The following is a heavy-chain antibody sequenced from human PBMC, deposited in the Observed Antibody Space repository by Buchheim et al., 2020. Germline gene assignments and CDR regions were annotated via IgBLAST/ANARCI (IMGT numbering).Heavy chain of an antibody. Sequence: QVQLVQSGAEVKKPGASVKVSCKASGYTFTSYDINWVRQATGQGLEWMGWMNPNSGNTGYAQKFQGRVTMTRNTSISTAYMGLSSLRSEDTAVYYCAREYYYGSGSYLGYYYYGMDVWGQGTT. CDR1: GYTFTSYD. CDR3: AREYYYGSGSYLGYYYYGMDV. V-gene: IGHV1-8*01. D-gene: IGHD3-10*01. J-gene: IGHJ6*02. CDR2: MNPNSGNT.